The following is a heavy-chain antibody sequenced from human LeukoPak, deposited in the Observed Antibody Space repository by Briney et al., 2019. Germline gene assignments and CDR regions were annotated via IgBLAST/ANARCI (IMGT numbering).Heavy chain of an antibody. J-gene: IGHJ4*02. D-gene: IGHD5-18*01. Sequence: GGSLRLSCAASGFTFRNYEFNWVRQAPGKGLEWISYISSSGRNIYYADPVKGRFTVSRDNAKSSLYLQMNSLEAEDTAAYYRARDLVQLWSKDYWGQGTLVTVSS. CDR1: GFTFRNYE. CDR2: ISSSGRNI. CDR3: ARDLVQLWSKDY. V-gene: IGHV3-48*03.